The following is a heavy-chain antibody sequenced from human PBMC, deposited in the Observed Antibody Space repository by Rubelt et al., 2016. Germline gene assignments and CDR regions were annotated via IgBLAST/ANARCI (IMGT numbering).Heavy chain of an antibody. CDR2: IYSGGST. Sequence: EVQLVESGGGLIQPGGSLRLSCAASGFTVSSHYMSWVRQAPGKGLEWVSVIYSGGSTLNADSVTGRFTISRDISKNTLYLQMNSLGADDTALYYCAREWGDDSTGYYGMDVWGQGTMVTVSS. J-gene: IGHJ6*02. V-gene: IGHV3-53*01. CDR1: GFTVSSHY. D-gene: IGHD3-22*01. CDR3: AREWGDDSTGYYGMDV.